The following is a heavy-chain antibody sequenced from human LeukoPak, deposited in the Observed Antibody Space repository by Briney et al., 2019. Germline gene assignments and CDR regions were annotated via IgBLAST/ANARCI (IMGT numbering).Heavy chain of an antibody. CDR3: AKDQRGTLSRQLLSPNWFDP. V-gene: IGHV3-30*02. CDR2: IRYDGSNK. D-gene: IGHD2-2*01. Sequence: GGSLRLSCAASGFTFSSYGMHWVRQAPGKGLEWVAFIRYDGSNKYYADSVKGRFTISRDNSKNTLYLQMNSLRAEDTAVYYCAKDQRGTLSRQLLSPNWFDPWGQGTLVTVSS. CDR1: GFTFSSYG. J-gene: IGHJ5*02.